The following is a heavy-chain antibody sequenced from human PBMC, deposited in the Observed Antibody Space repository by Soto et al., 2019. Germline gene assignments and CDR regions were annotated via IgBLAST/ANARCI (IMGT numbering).Heavy chain of an antibody. J-gene: IGHJ6*02. CDR1: GYTFTSYD. Sequence: QVQLVQSGAEVKKPGASVKVSCKASGYTFTSYDVNWVRQATGQGLEWMGWMNPNSGNTGFAQKFQGRVTMTRDTSISTAYMELSSLRSEDTAVYSCARQWEVSGYYYGMDVWGQGTTVTVSS. CDR3: ARQWEVSGYYYGMDV. CDR2: MNPNSGNT. D-gene: IGHD3-16*02. V-gene: IGHV1-8*01.